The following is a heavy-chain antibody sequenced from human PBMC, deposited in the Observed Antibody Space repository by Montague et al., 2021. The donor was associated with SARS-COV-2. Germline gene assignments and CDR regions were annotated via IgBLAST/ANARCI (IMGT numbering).Heavy chain of an antibody. V-gene: IGHV3-23*01. D-gene: IGHD6-19*01. Sequence: SLRLSCAASGFAFNNFAMSWVRQAPGKGLEWVSSIFGIAAGTYYADSVKGRFTISRDNSKNTLYLQMNSLKAEDTAKYYCAKQPGAGAVVYWYFDLWGRGTVVSVSS. J-gene: IGHJ2*01. CDR2: IFGIAAGT. CDR3: AKQPGAGAVVYWYFDL. CDR1: GFAFNNFA.